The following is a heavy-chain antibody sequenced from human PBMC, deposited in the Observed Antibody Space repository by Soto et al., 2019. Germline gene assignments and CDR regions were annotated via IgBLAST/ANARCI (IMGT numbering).Heavy chain of an antibody. D-gene: IGHD3-10*01. J-gene: IGHJ4*02. V-gene: IGHV3-30*18. CDR2: ISYDGSNK. Sequence: GGSLRLSCAASGFTFSSYGMHWVRQAPGKGLEWVAVISYDGSNKYYADSVKGRFTISRDNSKNTLYLQMNSLRAEDTAVYYCAKGETTILLWFGELDLDYWGQGTLVTVSS. CDR3: AKGETTILLWFGELDLDY. CDR1: GFTFSSYG.